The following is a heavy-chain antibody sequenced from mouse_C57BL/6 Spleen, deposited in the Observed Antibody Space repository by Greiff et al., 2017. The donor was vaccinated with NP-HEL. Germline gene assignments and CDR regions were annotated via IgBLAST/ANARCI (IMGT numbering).Heavy chain of an antibody. V-gene: IGHV5-9-1*02. CDR2: ISSGGDYI. J-gene: IGHJ2*01. CDR3: TREGGPYYFDY. Sequence: EVQLMESGEGLVKPGGSLKLSCAASGFTFSSYAMSWVRQTPEKRLEWVAYISSGGDYIYYADTVKGRFTISRDNARNTLYLQMSSLKSEDTAMYYCTREGGPYYFDYWGQGTTLTVSS. CDR1: GFTFSSYA.